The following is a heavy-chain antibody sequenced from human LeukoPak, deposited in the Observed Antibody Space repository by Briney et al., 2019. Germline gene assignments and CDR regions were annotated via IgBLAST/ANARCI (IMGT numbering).Heavy chain of an antibody. CDR3: ARAHGYCSSTSCYFDY. V-gene: IGHV3-21*01. Sequence: PGGSLRLSCAASGFTFSSYSMNWVRQASGKGLEWVSSISSSSSYIYYADSVKGRFTISRDNAKNSLYLQMNSLRAEDTAVYYCARAHGYCSSTSCYFDYWGQGTLVTVSS. CDR1: GFTFSSYS. J-gene: IGHJ4*02. CDR2: ISSSSSYI. D-gene: IGHD2-2*03.